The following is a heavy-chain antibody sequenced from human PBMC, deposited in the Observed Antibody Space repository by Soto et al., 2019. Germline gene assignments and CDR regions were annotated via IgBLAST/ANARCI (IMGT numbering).Heavy chain of an antibody. V-gene: IGHV3-30*18. J-gene: IGHJ4*02. CDR2: ISYDGSNK. CDR1: GFTFSSYG. CDR3: AKDPGASGSSSFSLDY. D-gene: IGHD6-6*01. Sequence: QVQLVESGGGVVQPGRSLRLSCAASGFTFSSYGMHWVRRAPGKGLEWVAVISYDGSNKYYADSVKDRFTISRDNSKNTLYLQMNSLRAEDTAVYYCAKDPGASGSSSFSLDYWGQGTLVTVSS.